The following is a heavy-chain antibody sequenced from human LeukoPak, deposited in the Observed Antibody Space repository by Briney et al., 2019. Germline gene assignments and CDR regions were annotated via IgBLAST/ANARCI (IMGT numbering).Heavy chain of an antibody. CDR2: MNPNSGNT. Sequence: ASVKVSCKASGYTFTSYGISWVRQAPGQGLEWMGWMNPNSGNTGYAQKFQGRVTMTRNTSISTAYMELSSLRSEDTAVYYCLTYYYDGSGFDYWGQGTLVTVSS. J-gene: IGHJ4*02. CDR1: GYTFTSYG. CDR3: LTYYYDGSGFDY. V-gene: IGHV1-8*02. D-gene: IGHD3-22*01.